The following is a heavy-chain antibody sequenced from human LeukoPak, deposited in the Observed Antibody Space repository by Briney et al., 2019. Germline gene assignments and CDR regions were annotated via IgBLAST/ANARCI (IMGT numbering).Heavy chain of an antibody. J-gene: IGHJ4*02. CDR2: ISAYNGNT. D-gene: IGHD5-12*01. CDR1: GYTFTSYG. Sequence: ASVKVSCKASGYTFTSYGISWVRQAPGQGGEWMGWISAYNGNTNYAQKLQGRVTMTTDTSTSTAYMELRSLRSDDTAVYYYARAGVRGKDIVATITVLDYWGQGTLVTVSS. V-gene: IGHV1-18*01. CDR3: ARAGVRGKDIVATITVLDY.